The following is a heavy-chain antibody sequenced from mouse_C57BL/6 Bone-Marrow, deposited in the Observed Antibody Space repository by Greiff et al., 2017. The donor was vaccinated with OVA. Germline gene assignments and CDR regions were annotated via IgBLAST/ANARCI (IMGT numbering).Heavy chain of an antibody. J-gene: IGHJ3*01. CDR2: ISNLAYSI. Sequence: EVQLVESGGGLVQPGGSLKLSCAASGFTFSDYGMAWVRQAPRKGPEWVAFISNLAYSIYYADTVTGRFPISRENARNTLYQEMSSLGSEDTAMYYCARQGGSPFAYWGQGTLVTVSA. V-gene: IGHV5-15*01. CDR3: ARQGGSPFAY. CDR1: GFTFSDYG.